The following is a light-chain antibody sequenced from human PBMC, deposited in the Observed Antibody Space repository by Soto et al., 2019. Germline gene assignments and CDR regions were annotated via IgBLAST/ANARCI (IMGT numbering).Light chain of an antibody. CDR3: QSYDTILGGSV. Sequence: QSVLTQPPSVSGAPGQRVTIPCTGSSSNIGASRVVHWYQVVPGRAPQLVIYGNTNRPSGVPDRFSGSTSGTSASLAISGLQADDEADFYCQSYDTILGGSVFGGGTQLTVL. CDR1: SSNIGASRV. V-gene: IGLV1-40*01. CDR2: GNT. J-gene: IGLJ2*01.